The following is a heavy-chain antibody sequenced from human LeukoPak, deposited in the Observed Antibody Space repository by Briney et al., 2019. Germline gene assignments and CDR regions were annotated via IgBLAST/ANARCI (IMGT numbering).Heavy chain of an antibody. CDR1: GYSFTDYY. J-gene: IGHJ5*02. D-gene: IGHD2-21*01. CDR2: INPNSGGT. CDR3: ARADGLDGGPYLIGP. V-gene: IGHV1-2*02. Sequence: ASVTVSCKTSGYSFTDYYMHWVSQAPGQGLEWMGWINPNSGGTSSAQKFQGRVTMTRDTSITTVYMEVSWLTSDDTAIYYCARADGLDGGPYLIGPWGQGTLVTVSS.